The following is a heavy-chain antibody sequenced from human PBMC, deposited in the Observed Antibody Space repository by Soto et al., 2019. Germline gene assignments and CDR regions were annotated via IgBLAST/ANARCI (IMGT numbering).Heavy chain of an antibody. J-gene: IGHJ4*02. CDR1: GFTFGSYW. CDR3: AREDSIIIPAVSDF. CDR2: IKWDASEK. V-gene: IGHV3-7*01. D-gene: IGHD2-2*01. Sequence: GGSLRLSCAASGFTFGSYWMSRVRQAAGKGLEWLATIKWDASEKNYVDSVKGRFTMSRDNAKNSLYLQMDSLRVEDTAVYYCAREDSIIIPAVSDFWGQGPLVTVSS.